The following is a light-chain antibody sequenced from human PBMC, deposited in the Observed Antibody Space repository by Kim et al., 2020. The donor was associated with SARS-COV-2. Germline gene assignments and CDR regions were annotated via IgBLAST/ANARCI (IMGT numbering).Light chain of an antibody. CDR3: QAWGSSTAV. CDR2: QDS. CDR1: KLGDKY. V-gene: IGLV3-1*01. Sequence: SYELTQPPSVSVSPGQTATITCYGDKLGDKYVCWYQQKPGQSTVLVIYQDSKRPSGIPDRFSGSNSGNTATLTISGTQTMDEADYSCQAWGSSTAVLGGGTQRTVL. J-gene: IGLJ3*02.